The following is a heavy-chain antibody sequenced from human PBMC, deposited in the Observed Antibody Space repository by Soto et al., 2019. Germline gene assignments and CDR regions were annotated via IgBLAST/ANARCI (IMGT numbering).Heavy chain of an antibody. D-gene: IGHD5-12*01. V-gene: IGHV2-5*02. CDR1: GFSLSTSGVG. CDR2: IYWDDDK. Sequence: SGPTLVNPTQTLTLTCTFSGFSLSTSGVGVGWIRQPPGKALEWLALIYWDDDKRYSPSLKSRLTVTKDTSKNQVVLTMTNMDPVDTATYYCAHSSGYDFHLRGPFDYWGQGTLVTVSS. CDR3: AHSSGYDFHLRGPFDY. J-gene: IGHJ4*02.